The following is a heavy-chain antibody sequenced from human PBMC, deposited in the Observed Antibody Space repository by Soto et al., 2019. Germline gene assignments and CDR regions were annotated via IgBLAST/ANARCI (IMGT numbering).Heavy chain of an antibody. CDR3: AREVPGSGYDS. J-gene: IGHJ4*02. CDR2: IYHSGST. Sequence: SETLSLTCAVSGGSISSGGYSWSWIRQPPGKGLEWIGYIYHSGSTYYNPSLKSRVTISVDRSKNQFSLKLSSVTAADTAVYYCAREVPGSGYDSWGQGTLVTVSS. D-gene: IGHD5-12*01. CDR1: GGSISSGGYS. V-gene: IGHV4-30-2*01.